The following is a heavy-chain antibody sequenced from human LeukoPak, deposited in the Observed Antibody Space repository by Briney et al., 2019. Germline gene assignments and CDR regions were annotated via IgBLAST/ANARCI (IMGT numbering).Heavy chain of an antibody. D-gene: IGHD6-19*01. V-gene: IGHV3-23*01. J-gene: IGHJ4*02. CDR3: AKAGHSSGWYYFDY. CDR2: ISGSGGST. Sequence: PGGSLRLSCAASGFTFSSYGMHWVRQAPGKGLEWVSAISGSGGSTYYADSVKGRFTISRDNSKNTLYLQMNSLRAEDTAVYYCAKAGHSSGWYYFDYWGQGTLVTVSS. CDR1: GFTFSSYG.